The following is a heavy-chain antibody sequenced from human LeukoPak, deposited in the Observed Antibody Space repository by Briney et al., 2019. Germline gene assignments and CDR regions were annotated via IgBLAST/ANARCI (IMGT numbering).Heavy chain of an antibody. Sequence: PSETLSLTCSVSGGSITNYYWSWIRQAPGKGLEWIGFIYNTGRTNYNPSLQSRVTMSIDTSKNQFSLKLSSVTAADTAVYYCARQGELAIDYWGQGTLVTVSS. CDR1: GGSITNYY. V-gene: IGHV4-59*08. D-gene: IGHD1-26*01. CDR2: IYNTGRT. CDR3: ARQGELAIDY. J-gene: IGHJ4*02.